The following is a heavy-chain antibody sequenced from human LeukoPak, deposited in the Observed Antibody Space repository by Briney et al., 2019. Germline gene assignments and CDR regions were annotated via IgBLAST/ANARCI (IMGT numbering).Heavy chain of an antibody. CDR2: LNEDGGIT. D-gene: IGHD3-16*01. CDR3: TRDIGGRSAY. J-gene: IGHJ4*02. CDR1: GFSFSSFW. V-gene: IGHV3-74*01. Sequence: TGGSLRLSCEASGFSFSSFWMHWVRQAPGEGLVWVSRLNEDGGITNYADLAKGRFTISRDNARNTLYLQMNSLSADDTAVYYCTRDIGGRSAYWGQGTLVTVSS.